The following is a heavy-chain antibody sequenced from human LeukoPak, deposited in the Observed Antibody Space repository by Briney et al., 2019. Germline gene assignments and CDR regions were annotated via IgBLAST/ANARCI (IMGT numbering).Heavy chain of an antibody. CDR3: ARDANWGEIDY. CDR1: QFTFSYYA. CDR2: ISYDGSDK. D-gene: IGHD7-27*01. Sequence: GGSLRLSCAASQFTFSYYAMHWVRQAPGKGLEWVAIISYDGSDKYYADSVKGRFTIFRDNSKNTRYLQMNSLRAEDTAVYYCARDANWGEIDYWGQGTLVTVSS. J-gene: IGHJ4*02. V-gene: IGHV3-30-3*01.